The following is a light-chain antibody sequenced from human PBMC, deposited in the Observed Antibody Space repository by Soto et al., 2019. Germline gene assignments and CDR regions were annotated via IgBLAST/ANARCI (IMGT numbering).Light chain of an antibody. CDR2: GAS. Sequence: EIVLTQSPGTLSLSPGDRATLSCRASQSVSSSYLAWYQQKPGQAPRVLIYGASSRATGIPDRFSGSGSGTDLTLTISRLEPEDFAVYYCQQYGSAPRTFGQGTKVEI. J-gene: IGKJ1*01. CDR1: QSVSSSY. CDR3: QQYGSAPRT. V-gene: IGKV3-20*01.